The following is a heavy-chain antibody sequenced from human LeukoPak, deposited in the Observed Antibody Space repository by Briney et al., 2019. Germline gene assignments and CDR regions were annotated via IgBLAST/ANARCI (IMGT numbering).Heavy chain of an antibody. Sequence: GGSLRLSCAASGFTFSSYWMSWVRQAPGKGLEWVANIKQDGSEKYYVDSVKGRFTISRDNAKNSLYLQMNSLRAEDTAVYYCARESFDSSGYLGPYYWGQGTLVTVSS. D-gene: IGHD3-22*01. J-gene: IGHJ4*02. CDR1: GFTFSSYW. CDR2: IKQDGSEK. CDR3: ARESFDSSGYLGPYY. V-gene: IGHV3-7*01.